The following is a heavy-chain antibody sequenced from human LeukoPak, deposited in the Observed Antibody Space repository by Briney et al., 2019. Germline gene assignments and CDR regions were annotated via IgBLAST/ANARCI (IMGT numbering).Heavy chain of an antibody. V-gene: IGHV1-18*01. Sequence: ASVKVSCKASGYTFTSYGISWVRQAPGQGLEWMGWIRAYNGNTNYAQKLQGRVTMTTDTSTSTAYMELRSLRSDDTAVYYCARSTIPNGWFDPGGQGTLVTVSS. J-gene: IGHJ5*02. D-gene: IGHD3-9*01. CDR2: IRAYNGNT. CDR1: GYTFTSYG. CDR3: ARSTIPNGWFDP.